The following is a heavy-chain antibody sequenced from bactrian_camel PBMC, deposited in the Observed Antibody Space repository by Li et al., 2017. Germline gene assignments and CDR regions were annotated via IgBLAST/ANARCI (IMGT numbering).Heavy chain of an antibody. CDR2: IRSDSATT. D-gene: IGHD3*01. CDR1: GFTFSRKD. V-gene: IGHV3S40*01. CDR3: AARGVFPGRAHLQALVCRSVYDYNY. Sequence: VQLVESGGELVQPGGSLRLSCAASGFTFSRKDMSWVRRAPEKGLEWVASIRSDSATTYYADSVKGRFTISQDRDKNTLILQMNSLKPDDTAAYYCAARGVFPGRAHLQALVCRSVYDYNYWGQGTQVTVS. J-gene: IGHJ4*01.